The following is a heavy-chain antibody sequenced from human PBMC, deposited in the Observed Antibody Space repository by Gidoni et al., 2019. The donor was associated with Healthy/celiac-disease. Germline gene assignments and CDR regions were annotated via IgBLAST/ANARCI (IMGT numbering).Heavy chain of an antibody. CDR3: ARRPTGYSSSWVWFDP. CDR1: GGTFSSYA. J-gene: IGHJ5*02. V-gene: IGHV1-69*01. Sequence: QVQLVQSGAEVKKPGSSVKVSCKASGGTFSSYAISWVRQAPGQGLEWMGGIIPIFVTANYAQKCQGRVTITADESTSTAYMELSSLRSEDTAVYYCARRPTGYSSSWVWFDPWGQGTLVTVSS. D-gene: IGHD6-13*01. CDR2: IIPIFVTA.